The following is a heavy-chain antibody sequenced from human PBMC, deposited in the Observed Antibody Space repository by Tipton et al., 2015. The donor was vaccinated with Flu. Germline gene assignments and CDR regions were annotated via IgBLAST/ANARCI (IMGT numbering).Heavy chain of an antibody. D-gene: IGHD3-22*01. J-gene: IGHJ3*02. V-gene: IGHV4-61*02. CDR2: IYTSGST. Sequence: LRLSCTVSGGSISSGSYYWSWVRQPAGKGLEWIGRIYTSGSTNYNPSLKSRVTISVDTSKNQFSLKLSSVTAADTAVYYCARGVIYYDSSGPITDAFDIWGQGTMVTVSS. CDR1: GGSISSGSYY. CDR3: ARGVIYYDSSGPITDAFDI.